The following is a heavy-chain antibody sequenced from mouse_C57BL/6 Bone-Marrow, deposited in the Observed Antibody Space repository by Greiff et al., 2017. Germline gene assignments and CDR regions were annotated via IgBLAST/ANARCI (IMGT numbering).Heavy chain of an antibody. V-gene: IGHV1-64*01. CDR3: ASAGYSTYFDY. D-gene: IGHD2-5*01. CDR2: IHPNSGST. J-gene: IGHJ2*01. Sequence: QVQLQQPGAELVKPGASVKLSCKASGYTFTSYWMHWVKQRPGQGLEWIGMIHPNSGSTNYNEKFKSKATLTVDKPSSTAYMQLSSLTSEDSAVYYCASAGYSTYFDYWGQGTTLTVSS. CDR1: GYTFTSYW.